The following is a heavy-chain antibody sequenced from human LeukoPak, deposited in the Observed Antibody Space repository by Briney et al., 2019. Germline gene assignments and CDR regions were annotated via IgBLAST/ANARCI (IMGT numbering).Heavy chain of an antibody. D-gene: IGHD3-3*01. CDR3: ARGAGRFLALFYY. Sequence: ASVKVSCKASGYTFTSYDINWVRQATGQGLEWMGWMNPNSGNTGYAQKFQDRVTITRNNSISTAYMGLSSLRSEDTAVYYCARGAGRFLALFYYCGQGTLVTVSS. CDR1: GYTFTSYD. J-gene: IGHJ4*02. CDR2: MNPNSGNT. V-gene: IGHV1-8*03.